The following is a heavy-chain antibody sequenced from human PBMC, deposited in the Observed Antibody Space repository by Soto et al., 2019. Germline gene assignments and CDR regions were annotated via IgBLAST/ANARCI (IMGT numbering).Heavy chain of an antibody. J-gene: IGHJ5*02. CDR1: GVTFSSYA. Sequence: ASVKVSCKASGVTFSSYAISWVRQAPGQGLEWMGGIIPIFGTANYAQKFQGRVTITADKSTSTAYMELSSLRSEDTAVYYCARVRNTIFGVVSWFDPWGQGTLVTVSS. CDR2: IIPIFGTA. CDR3: ARVRNTIFGVVSWFDP. D-gene: IGHD3-3*01. V-gene: IGHV1-69*06.